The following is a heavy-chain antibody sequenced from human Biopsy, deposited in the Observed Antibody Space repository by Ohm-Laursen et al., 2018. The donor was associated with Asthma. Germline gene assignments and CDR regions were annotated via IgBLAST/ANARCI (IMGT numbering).Heavy chain of an antibody. Sequence: TLSLTCAVSYGSITSGGYYWTWIRQHPGKGLEWIGFIYYSGSTYYNLSLKSRVSISIDTSKNQFSLKLSSVTAADTAVYYCARAQDYYDSRGYYRGFDYWGQGTLVTVSS. V-gene: IGHV4-31*11. J-gene: IGHJ4*02. CDR2: IYYSGST. CDR3: ARAQDYYDSRGYYRGFDY. CDR1: YGSITSGGYY. D-gene: IGHD3-22*01.